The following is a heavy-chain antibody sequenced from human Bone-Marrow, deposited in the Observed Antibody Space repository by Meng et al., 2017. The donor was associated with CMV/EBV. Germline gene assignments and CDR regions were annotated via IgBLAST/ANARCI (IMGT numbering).Heavy chain of an antibody. Sequence: ASVKVSCKASGYTFTSYDINWVRQAPGQGLEWMGWISAYNGNTNYAQQLQGRVTMTTDTSTSTAYMELRSLRSDDTAVYYCERSGSSSYYYYYGMDVWGQGTTVTVSS. CDR1: GYTFTSYD. CDR3: ERSGSSSYYYYYGMDV. J-gene: IGHJ6*02. CDR2: ISAYNGNT. V-gene: IGHV1-18*01. D-gene: IGHD2-15*01.